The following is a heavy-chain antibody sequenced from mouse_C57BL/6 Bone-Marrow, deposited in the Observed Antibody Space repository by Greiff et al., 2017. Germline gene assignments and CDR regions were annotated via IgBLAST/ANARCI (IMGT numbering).Heavy chain of an antibody. CDR3: ASITTVDYYAMDY. D-gene: IGHD1-1*01. J-gene: IGHJ4*01. Sequence: EVKLVESGGGLVKPGGSLKLSCAASGFTFSDYGMHWVRQAPEKGLEWVAYISSGSSTIYYADTVKGRFTISRDNAKNTLFLQMTSLRSEDTAMYYCASITTVDYYAMDYWGQGTSVTVSS. V-gene: IGHV5-17*01. CDR2: ISSGSSTI. CDR1: GFTFSDYG.